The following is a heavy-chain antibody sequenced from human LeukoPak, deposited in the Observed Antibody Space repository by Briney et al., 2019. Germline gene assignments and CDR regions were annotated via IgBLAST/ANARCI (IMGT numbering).Heavy chain of an antibody. CDR3: ARDPQSPSWGVGAFDI. Sequence: SETLSLTCTVSGGSISSYYWSWIRQPPGKGLEWIGYIYTSGSTNYNPSLKSRVTISVDTSKNQFSLKLSSVTAADTAMYYCARDPQSPSWGVGAFDIWGQGTMVTVSS. V-gene: IGHV4-4*08. J-gene: IGHJ3*02. CDR2: IYTSGST. CDR1: GGSISSYY. D-gene: IGHD2-2*01.